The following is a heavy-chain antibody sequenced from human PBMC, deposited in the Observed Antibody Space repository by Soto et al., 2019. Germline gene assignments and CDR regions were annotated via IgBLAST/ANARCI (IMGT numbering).Heavy chain of an antibody. CDR3: AREMRVYYYDSSGSHDY. CDR1: GGSISSGDYY. CDR2: IYYSGST. D-gene: IGHD3-22*01. Sequence: PSETLSLTCTVSGGSISSGDYYWSWIRQPPGKGLEWIGYIYYSGSTYYNQSLKNQVNKSVDTSKKQNSLKLSSVTAADTAVYYCAREMRVYYYDSSGSHDYRGQGTLVTVS. J-gene: IGHJ4*02. V-gene: IGHV4-30-4*01.